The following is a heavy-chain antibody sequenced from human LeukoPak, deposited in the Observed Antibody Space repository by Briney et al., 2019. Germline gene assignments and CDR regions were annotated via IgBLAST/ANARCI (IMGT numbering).Heavy chain of an antibody. J-gene: IGHJ4*02. CDR2: ISSRGTIV. Sequence: GGSLRLSCTASGFTFSTYGMNWVRQAPGKGLEWVSYISSRGTIVYYADSVKGRFTISRDNAKNSLFLQMNSLRAEDTAVYCCARIPEWCMLSCFDYWAQGTLVTVSS. CDR3: ARIPEWCMLSCFDY. D-gene: IGHD2-8*01. V-gene: IGHV3-48*03. CDR1: GFTFSTYG.